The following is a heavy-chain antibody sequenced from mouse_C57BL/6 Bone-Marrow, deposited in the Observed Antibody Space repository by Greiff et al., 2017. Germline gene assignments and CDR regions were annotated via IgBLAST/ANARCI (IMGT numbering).Heavy chain of an antibody. D-gene: IGHD3-2*02. Sequence: VQLQQSGAELARPGASVKLSCKASGYTFTSYGLSWVKQRTGQGLEWIGEIYPRSGNTYYNEKFKGKATLPAAKSSSTAYMALRSLTSEDSAVYFCASTAQEGFAYWGQGTLVTVSA. V-gene: IGHV1-81*01. CDR3: ASTAQEGFAY. CDR1: GYTFTSYG. CDR2: IYPRSGNT. J-gene: IGHJ3*01.